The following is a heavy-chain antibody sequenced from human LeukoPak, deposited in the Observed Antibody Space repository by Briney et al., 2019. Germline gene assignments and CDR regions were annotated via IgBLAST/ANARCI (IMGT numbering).Heavy chain of an antibody. CDR3: ARDMGYSYDYVFDY. Sequence: SETLSLTCTVSGGSISSYYWSWIRQPAAKGLEWIGRIYTSGSTNYNPSLKSRVTMSVDTSKNQFSLKLSSVTAADTAVYYCARDMGYSYDYVFDYWGQGTLVTVSS. CDR1: GGSISSYY. D-gene: IGHD5-18*01. CDR2: IYTSGST. J-gene: IGHJ4*02. V-gene: IGHV4-4*07.